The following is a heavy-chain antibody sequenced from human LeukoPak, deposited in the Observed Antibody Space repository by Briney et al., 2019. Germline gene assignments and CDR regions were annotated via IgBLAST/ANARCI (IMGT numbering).Heavy chain of an antibody. Sequence: GGSLRLSCAASGFTFSSYGMHWVCQAPGKGLEWVAVIWYDGSNKYYADSVKGRFTISRDNSKNTLYLQMNSLRAEDTAVYYCAKANGGNNARFDYWGQGTLVTVSS. V-gene: IGHV3-33*06. CDR1: GFTFSSYG. CDR2: IWYDGSNK. J-gene: IGHJ4*02. CDR3: AKANGGNNARFDY. D-gene: IGHD4-23*01.